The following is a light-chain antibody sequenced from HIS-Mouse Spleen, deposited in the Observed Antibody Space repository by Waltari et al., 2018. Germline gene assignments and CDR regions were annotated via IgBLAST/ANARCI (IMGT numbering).Light chain of an antibody. V-gene: IGLV2-14*03. CDR3: SSYTSSSTLV. CDR1: SSDVGGYNY. J-gene: IGLJ2*01. Sequence: QSALTQPASVSGSPGQSITISCTGTSSDVGGYNYVSWYQQHPGKAPKLLIYDVSNRPSGVSTRFSGSKSGNTASLTISGLPAEDEADYYCSSYTSSSTLVFGGGTKLTVL. CDR2: DVS.